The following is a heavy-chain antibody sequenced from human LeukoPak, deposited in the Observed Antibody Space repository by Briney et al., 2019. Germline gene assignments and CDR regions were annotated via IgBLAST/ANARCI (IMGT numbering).Heavy chain of an antibody. J-gene: IGHJ3*02. Sequence: SETLSLTCTVSGGSISSYYWSWIRQPPGKGLEWIGYIYYSGSTNYNPSLKSRVTISVDTSKNQFSLKLSSVTAADTAVYYCARHAAWEGYDLGAFDIWGQGTMVTVSS. CDR2: IYYSGST. CDR3: ARHAAWEGYDLGAFDI. V-gene: IGHV4-59*08. D-gene: IGHD5-12*01. CDR1: GGSISSYY.